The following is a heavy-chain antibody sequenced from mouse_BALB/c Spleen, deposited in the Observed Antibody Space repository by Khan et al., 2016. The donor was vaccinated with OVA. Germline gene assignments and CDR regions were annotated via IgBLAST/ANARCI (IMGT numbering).Heavy chain of an antibody. Sequence: EVQLQQSGTVLARPGASVKMSCKASGYSFTSYWMHWVKQRPGQGLEWIGAIYPGNSDTRYNQKFKGKAKLTAVTSASTAYMKLSRLTNADSAVYYCSRSFDSYYFDYWGQGTTLTVSS. CDR2: IYPGNSDT. CDR3: SRSFDSYYFDY. CDR1: GYSFTSYW. D-gene: IGHD2-4*01. J-gene: IGHJ2*01. V-gene: IGHV1-5*01.